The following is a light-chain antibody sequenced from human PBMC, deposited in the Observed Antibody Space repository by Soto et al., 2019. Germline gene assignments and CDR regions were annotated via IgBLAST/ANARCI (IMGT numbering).Light chain of an antibody. Sequence: EIVLRLSPGTLSLSPGERATLSCRASQSVSSSYLAWYQQKPGQAPRPLIYGASSRAIGIPDRFSGSGSGTDVTLTISRLEPEDFAVYYCQQYGSSPWTFGQGTKVEIK. V-gene: IGKV3-20*01. J-gene: IGKJ1*01. CDR1: QSVSSSY. CDR3: QQYGSSPWT. CDR2: GAS.